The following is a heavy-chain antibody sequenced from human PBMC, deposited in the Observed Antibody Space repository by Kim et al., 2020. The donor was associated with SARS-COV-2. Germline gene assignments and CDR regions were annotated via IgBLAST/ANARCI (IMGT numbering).Heavy chain of an antibody. CDR3: ARPMMSTLGGVITYPDY. Sequence: GGSLRLSCAASGFNFNYFAMHWVRQAPGKGLEWVAIISSDGSQKHYAGSVKGRFTLSRDNSKNTLFLHMNSLRIEDTAVYHCARPMMSTLGGVITYPDYWGQGTLVTVSA. CDR2: ISSDGSQK. CDR1: GFNFNYFA. V-gene: IGHV3-30*04. J-gene: IGHJ4*02. D-gene: IGHD3-16*02.